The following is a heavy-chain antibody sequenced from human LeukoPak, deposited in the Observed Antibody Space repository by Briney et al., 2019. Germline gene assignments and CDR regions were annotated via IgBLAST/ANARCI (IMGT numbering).Heavy chain of an antibody. CDR3: ARGRGSSCLG. CDR1: GFTFSSYS. D-gene: IGHD6-13*01. J-gene: IGHJ4*02. Sequence: PGGSLRLSCAASGFTFSSYSMNWVRQAPGKGLEWVSSISSSSSYIYYADSVEGRFTISRDNVKNSLYLQMNSLRAEDTAVYYCARGRGSSCLGWGQGTLVTVSS. V-gene: IGHV3-21*01. CDR2: ISSSSSYI.